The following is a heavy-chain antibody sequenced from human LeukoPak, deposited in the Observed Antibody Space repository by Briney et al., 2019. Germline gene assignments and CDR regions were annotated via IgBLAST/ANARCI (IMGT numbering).Heavy chain of an antibody. Sequence: GGSLRLSCAASGFTFSNYWMSWARQVPGKGLEWMANIRQDGSEQQYVDSVKGRFTISRDNAKNSVYLQMNSLRAEDTAVYYCARSGRGVDSFYFYMDVWGKGTTVTVSS. CDR2: IRQDGSEQ. CDR1: GFTFSNYW. CDR3: ARSGRGVDSFYFYMDV. J-gene: IGHJ6*03. D-gene: IGHD3-10*01. V-gene: IGHV3-7*01.